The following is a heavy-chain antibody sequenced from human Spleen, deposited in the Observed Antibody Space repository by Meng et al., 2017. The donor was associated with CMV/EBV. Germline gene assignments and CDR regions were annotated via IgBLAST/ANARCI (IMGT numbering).Heavy chain of an antibody. CDR2: IYPGDSDT. J-gene: IGHJ6*02. V-gene: IGHV5-51*01. D-gene: IGHD3-3*01. CDR1: GYSFTSYW. CDR3: ARGGELRFLEWLPSYYYYGMDV. Sequence: GGSLRLSCKGSGYSFTSYWIGWVRQMPGKGLEWMGIIYPGDSDTRYGPSFQGQVTISADKSISTAYLQWSSLKASDTAMYYCARGGELRFLEWLPSYYYYGMDVWGQGTTVTVSS.